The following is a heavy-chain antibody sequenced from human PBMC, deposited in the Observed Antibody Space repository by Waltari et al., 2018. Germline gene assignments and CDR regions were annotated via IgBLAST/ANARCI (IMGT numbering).Heavy chain of an antibody. V-gene: IGHV3-7*01. CDR1: GFSSDW. Sequence: EVQLVECGGGLVHHGGSLRLSGEASGFSSDWMDWVRQAPGKGLQWVANINEDGGEKYYLGSVKGRFTISRDNAKKLVYLEMNSLRAEDTAIYYCSKRLEIWGRGTMVAVSS. CDR3: SKRLEI. CDR2: INEDGGEK. J-gene: IGHJ3*02.